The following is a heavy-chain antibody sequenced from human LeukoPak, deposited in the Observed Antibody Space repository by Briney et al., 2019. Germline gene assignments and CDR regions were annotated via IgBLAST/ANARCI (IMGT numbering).Heavy chain of an antibody. Sequence: ASVKVSCKASGYTFTGYYMHWVRQAPGQGLEWMGWINPNSGGTNYAQKFQGRVTMTRDTSISTAYMELSRLRSDDTAVYYCARTYDYVWGTPRPSFDYWGQGTLVTVSS. V-gene: IGHV1-2*02. CDR1: GYTFTGYY. CDR2: INPNSGGT. D-gene: IGHD3-16*01. CDR3: ARTYDYVWGTPRPSFDY. J-gene: IGHJ4*02.